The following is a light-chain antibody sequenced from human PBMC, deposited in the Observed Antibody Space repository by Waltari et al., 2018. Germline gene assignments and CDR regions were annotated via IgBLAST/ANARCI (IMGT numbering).Light chain of an antibody. CDR3: QQYNNWPPLT. Sequence: EIVMTQSPATLSVSPGERATLSCRASKSISRNLAWYQQKPGQAPRLLIYEATTRATAIPARFSGSGSATDFTLTISSLQSEDFALYYCQQYNNWPPLTFGGGTKVEIK. CDR2: EAT. V-gene: IGKV3-15*01. CDR1: KSISRN. J-gene: IGKJ4*01.